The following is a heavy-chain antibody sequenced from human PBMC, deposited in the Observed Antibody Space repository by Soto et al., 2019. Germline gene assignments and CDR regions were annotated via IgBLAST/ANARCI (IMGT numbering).Heavy chain of an antibody. CDR2: ISSSSSYI. J-gene: IGHJ5*02. V-gene: IGHV3-21*01. CDR3: ARDHVVVVAATDWFDP. CDR1: GFTFSSYS. Sequence: EVQLVESGGGLVKPGGSLRLSCAASGFTFSSYSMNWVRQAPGKGLEWVSSISSSSSYIYYADSVKGRFTISRDNAKNSLYLQMNRLRAEDTAVYYCARDHVVVVAATDWFDPWGQGTLVTVSS. D-gene: IGHD2-15*01.